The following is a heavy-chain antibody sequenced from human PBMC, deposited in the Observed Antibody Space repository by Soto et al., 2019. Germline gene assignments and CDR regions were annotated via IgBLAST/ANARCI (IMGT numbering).Heavy chain of an antibody. D-gene: IGHD3-10*01. CDR2: ISGSGVST. V-gene: IGHV3-23*01. J-gene: IGHJ4*02. CDR1: GFTFSSYA. Sequence: PGGSLRLSCAASGFTFSSYAMTWVRQAPGKGLEWVSTISGSGVSTYYADSVKGRFTISRDNSRNTVYLQINSLRAEDTAVYYCANRGLRGASPDSWGQGALVTVSS. CDR3: ANRGLRGASPDS.